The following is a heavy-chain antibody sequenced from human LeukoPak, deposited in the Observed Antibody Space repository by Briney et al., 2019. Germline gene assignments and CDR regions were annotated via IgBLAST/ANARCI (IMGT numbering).Heavy chain of an antibody. Sequence: ASVKVSCKASGYTFTSNYIHWVRQAPGQGLEWMGMIYPRDGSTSYAQKFQGRVTMTRDTSTSTVYMELSSLRSEDTAVYYCARDLFGLNSGTHPDYWGQGTLVTVSS. CDR2: IYPRDGST. V-gene: IGHV1-46*01. J-gene: IGHJ4*02. D-gene: IGHD1-26*01. CDR1: GYTFTSNY. CDR3: ARDLFGLNSGTHPDY.